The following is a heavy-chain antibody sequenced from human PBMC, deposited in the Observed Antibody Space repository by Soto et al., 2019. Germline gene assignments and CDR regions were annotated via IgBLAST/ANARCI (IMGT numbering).Heavy chain of an antibody. D-gene: IGHD1-1*01. Sequence: GGSLRLSCVASGFTFSSFGMFWARQAPGKGLEWVALISWRGSSVYYVDSVKGRFTISRDNSRNTLYLQMDSLGTEDTAVYYCAKSRVPTAARDYYLESWGQGTLVTVSS. J-gene: IGHJ4*02. CDR1: GFTFSSFG. CDR2: ISWRGSSV. CDR3: AKSRVPTAARDYYLES. V-gene: IGHV3-30*18.